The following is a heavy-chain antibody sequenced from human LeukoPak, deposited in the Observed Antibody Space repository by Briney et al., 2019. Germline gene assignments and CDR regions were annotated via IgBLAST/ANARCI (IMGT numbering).Heavy chain of an antibody. J-gene: IGHJ4*02. CDR2: IYYSGST. D-gene: IGHD2-2*01. Sequence: SEALSLTCTVSGGSISSHYWSWIRQPPGKGPEWIGYIYYSGSTNYNPSLKSRVTISVDTSKNQFSLKLSSVTAADTAVYYCAREHCSSTSCYIGDYFDYWGQGTLVTVSS. CDR3: AREHCSSTSCYIGDYFDY. V-gene: IGHV4-59*11. CDR1: GGSISSHY.